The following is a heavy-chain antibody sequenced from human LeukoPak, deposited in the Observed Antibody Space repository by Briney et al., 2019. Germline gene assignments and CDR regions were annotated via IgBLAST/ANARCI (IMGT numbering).Heavy chain of an antibody. D-gene: IGHD1-26*01. CDR3: AIGWELRY. V-gene: IGHV4-59*01. J-gene: IGHJ4*02. CDR2: MYNSGST. CDR1: GGSISGSY. Sequence: SETLSLTCTVSGGSISGSYWSWIRQPPGKGLEWIAYMYNSGSTNYNPSLKSRVTISVDTSKNQFSLKLSSVTAADTAVYYCAIGWELRYWGQGTLVTVSS.